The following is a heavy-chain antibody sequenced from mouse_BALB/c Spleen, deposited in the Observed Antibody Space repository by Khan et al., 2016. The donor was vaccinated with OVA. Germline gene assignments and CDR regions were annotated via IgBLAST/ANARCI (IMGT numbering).Heavy chain of an antibody. J-gene: IGHJ3*01. CDR3: ARRYYGYPFAY. V-gene: IGHV1-54*03. CDR1: GYAFTNYL. D-gene: IGHD2-3*01. Sequence: VQLQESGAELVRPEASVKVSCKASGYAFTNYLIEWVKQRPGQGLEWIGVINPGSGGTNYNEKFKGKAILTADKSSSTAYMQLNSLTSDDSAVYFCARRYYGYPFAYWGQGTLVTVSA. CDR2: INPGSGGT.